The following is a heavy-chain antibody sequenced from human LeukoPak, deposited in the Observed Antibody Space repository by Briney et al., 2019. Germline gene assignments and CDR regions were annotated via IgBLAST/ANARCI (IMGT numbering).Heavy chain of an antibody. Sequence: GASVKVSCKASGYTFTGYYMHWVRQAPGQGLEWMGWINPNSGGTNHAQKFQGRVTMTRDTSISTAYMELSRLRSDDTAVYYCARGPLHIVVVTATIDYWGQGTLVTVSS. D-gene: IGHD2-21*02. CDR2: INPNSGGT. V-gene: IGHV1-2*02. CDR3: ARGPLHIVVVTATIDY. CDR1: GYTFTGYY. J-gene: IGHJ4*02.